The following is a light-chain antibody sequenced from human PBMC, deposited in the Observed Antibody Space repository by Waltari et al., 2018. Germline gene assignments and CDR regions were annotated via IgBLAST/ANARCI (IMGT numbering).Light chain of an antibody. J-gene: IGKJ4*01. CDR3: QQYDGSAVT. CDR1: QTISGSW. V-gene: IGKV3-20*01. CDR2: GAS. Sequence: EIVLTQSPGTLSLSPGERATLSCRASQTISGSWLTWYQQKPGQAPRLVIYGASIRATASPDRFSGSGSGTDFTLTISRLEPEDFAVDYCQQYDGSAVTFGGGTKVEIK.